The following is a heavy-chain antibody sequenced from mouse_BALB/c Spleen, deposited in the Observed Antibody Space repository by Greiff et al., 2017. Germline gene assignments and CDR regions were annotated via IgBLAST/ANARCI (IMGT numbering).Heavy chain of an antibody. CDR3: ARRAGGNYRYYYSMDD. CDR2: ISSGGST. Sequence: EVQLVESGGGLVKPGGSLKLSCAASGFTFSSYAMSWVRQPPGKRLEWVASISSGGSTYYPDSVKGRITISSDNARNILYLQMSSLRSEDTAMYYCARRAGGNYRYYYSMDDWGQGTSVTVSS. CDR1: GFTFSSYA. V-gene: IGHV5-6-5*01. D-gene: IGHD2-1*01. J-gene: IGHJ4*01.